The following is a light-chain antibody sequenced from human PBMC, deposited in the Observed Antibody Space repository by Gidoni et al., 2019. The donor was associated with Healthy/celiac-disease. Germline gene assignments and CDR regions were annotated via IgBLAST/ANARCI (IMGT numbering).Light chain of an antibody. CDR2: QDY. CDR3: QAWDNSSVV. Sequence: SYDLTQPPSVSVPPGQTASVTCSGDVLGDKSVSWYQQKPGRAPVLVLYQDYKRPSGIPERFSGSNSGNTATLTISGTQTMDEADYYCQAWDNSSVVFGGGTKLTVL. J-gene: IGLJ2*01. CDR1: VLGDKS. V-gene: IGLV3-1*01.